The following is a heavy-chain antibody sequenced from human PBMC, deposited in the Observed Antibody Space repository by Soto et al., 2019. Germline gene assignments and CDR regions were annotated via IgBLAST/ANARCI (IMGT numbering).Heavy chain of an antibody. J-gene: IGHJ3*02. Sequence: SVKLSCKASGGTFSSYAISWVRQAPGQGLEWMGGIIPIFGTANYAQKFQGRVTITADESTSTAYMELSSLRSEDTAVYYCARGGGYYYDSSGFNDAFDIRGQGKMVSVSS. V-gene: IGHV1-69*13. D-gene: IGHD3-22*01. CDR2: IIPIFGTA. CDR1: GGTFSSYA. CDR3: ARGGGYYYDSSGFNDAFDI.